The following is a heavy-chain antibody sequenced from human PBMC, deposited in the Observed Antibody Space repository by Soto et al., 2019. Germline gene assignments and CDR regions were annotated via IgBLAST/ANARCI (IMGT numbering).Heavy chain of an antibody. J-gene: IGHJ4*02. Sequence: ASAKVFCRASGCILTSYGISWVRQAPGQGLEWMGWISAYNGNTNYAQKLQGRVTISVDTSKNQFSLKLSSVTAADTAVYYCARWSVDTAMDKGFDYWGQGTLVTVSS. CDR2: ISAYNGNT. V-gene: IGHV1-18*01. CDR1: GCILTSYG. CDR3: ARWSVDTAMDKGFDY. D-gene: IGHD5-18*01.